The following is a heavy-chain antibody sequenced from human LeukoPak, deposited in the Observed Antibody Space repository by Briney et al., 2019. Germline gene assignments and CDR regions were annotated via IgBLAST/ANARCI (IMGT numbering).Heavy chain of an antibody. V-gene: IGHV3-48*01. CDR1: GFTFSSYS. J-gene: IGHJ4*02. CDR2: ISSSGASI. Sequence: PGGSLRLSCVASGFTFSSYSMNWVRQAPGKGLDWVAYISSSGASIYYADSVKGRFTISRDNDKHSLYLQMSTLRAEDTAIYYCARDTTWYSSYYFDYWGQGSLVTVSS. CDR3: ARDTTWYSSYYFDY. D-gene: IGHD6-13*01.